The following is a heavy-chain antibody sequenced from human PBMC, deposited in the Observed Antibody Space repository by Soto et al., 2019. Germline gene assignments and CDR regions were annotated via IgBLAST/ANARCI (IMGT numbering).Heavy chain of an antibody. V-gene: IGHV1-18*01. CDR2: ISTYKGNT. CDR1: GYALASSG. Sequence: GASVEVSCKASGYALASSGISWVRQAPGKGLEWIGWISTYKGNTNYAQNLQGRVTLTRDTSTDTVYMEMRSLKSDDTAVYYCARDRAHGLDIWGQGTMVTVSS. CDR3: ARDRAHGLDI. J-gene: IGHJ3*02.